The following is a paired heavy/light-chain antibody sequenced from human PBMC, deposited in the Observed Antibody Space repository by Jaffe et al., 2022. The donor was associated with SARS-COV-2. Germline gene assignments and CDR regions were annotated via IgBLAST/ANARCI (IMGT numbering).Heavy chain of an antibody. CDR2: INPSGGTT. D-gene: IGHD6-13*01. CDR3: ARGGAAAVRDAFDI. Sequence: QVQLVQSGAEVKKPGASVKVSCKASGYIFTSSYMHWVRQAPGQGLEWMGIINPSGGTTNYAQKFQGRVSMTRDTSTSTVYVELSSLRSDDTAVYYCARGGAAAVRDAFDIWGQGTMVTVSS. J-gene: IGHJ3*02. V-gene: IGHV1-46*01. CDR1: GYIFTSSY.
Light chain of an antibody. V-gene: IGLV2-14*01. Sequence: QSALTQPASVSGSPGQSITISCTGTSSDVGSYNSVSWYQQHPGKAPKLMIYDVSNRPSGVSNRFSGSKSGNTASLTISGLQAEDEADYYCSSYTSSSTYVFGTGTKVTVL. CDR2: DVS. J-gene: IGLJ1*01. CDR1: SSDVGSYNS. CDR3: SSYTSSSTYV.